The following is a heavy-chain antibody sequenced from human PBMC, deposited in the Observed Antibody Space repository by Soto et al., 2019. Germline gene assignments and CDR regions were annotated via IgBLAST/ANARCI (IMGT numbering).Heavy chain of an antibody. J-gene: IGHJ1*01. CDR1: GGSISAGGCY. V-gene: IGHV4-31*03. CDR3: ATNGGYYDTSGPKYFPH. Sequence: TLSLTCTVSGGSISAGGCYWGWIRQRPGKGLECIGYIYYSGTTYYNPSLKSRVTISVDASKSQFSLKLSSVTAADTALYYCATNGGYYDTSGPKYFPHWGLGTLVTVSS. D-gene: IGHD3-10*01. CDR2: IYYSGTT.